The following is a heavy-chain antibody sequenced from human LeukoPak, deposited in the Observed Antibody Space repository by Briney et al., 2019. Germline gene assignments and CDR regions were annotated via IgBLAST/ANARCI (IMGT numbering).Heavy chain of an antibody. J-gene: IGHJ3*02. D-gene: IGHD5-24*01. V-gene: IGHV5-51*01. Sequence: GVSLKISCKCSGYTFTSYWIGGVRQLPGKRLEGMGIIYCRDCDIKYSPSFQGQVTISADKSIRTAFLQWSSLKASDTAMYYCARSPRVGYRDGVHDIWGQGTMVTVSS. CDR3: ARSPRVGYRDGVHDI. CDR1: GYTFTSYW. CDR2: IYCRDCDI.